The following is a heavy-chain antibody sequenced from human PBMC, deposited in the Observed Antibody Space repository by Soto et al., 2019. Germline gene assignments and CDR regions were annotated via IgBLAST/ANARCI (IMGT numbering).Heavy chain of an antibody. J-gene: IGHJ6*02. CDR1: GGTFADFI. D-gene: IGHD6-6*01. Sequence: SVKVSCKASGGTFADFIMNWVRQTPGQGLEWMGGIVPMFGTPTYAEKFKGRVTISATGSTSTAYMELTSLRSEDTAVYYCARNGTYSSSLSQYSGMDVWGQGTMVTVYS. CDR2: IVPMFGTP. CDR3: ARNGTYSSSLSQYSGMDV. V-gene: IGHV1-69*13.